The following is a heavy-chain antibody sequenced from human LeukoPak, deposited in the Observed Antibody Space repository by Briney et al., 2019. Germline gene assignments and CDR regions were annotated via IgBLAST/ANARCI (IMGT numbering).Heavy chain of an antibody. V-gene: IGHV4-4*07. Sequence: PSETLSLTCTVSGGSFSSHYWSWIRQPAGKGLEWIGRIYTSGSTNYNPSLKSRVTMSVDTSKNQFSLKLSSVTAADTAVYYCARDNPPYGDYTHFFDYWGQGTLVTVSS. J-gene: IGHJ4*02. CDR3: ARDNPPYGDYTHFFDY. CDR2: IYTSGST. CDR1: GGSFSSHY. D-gene: IGHD4-17*01.